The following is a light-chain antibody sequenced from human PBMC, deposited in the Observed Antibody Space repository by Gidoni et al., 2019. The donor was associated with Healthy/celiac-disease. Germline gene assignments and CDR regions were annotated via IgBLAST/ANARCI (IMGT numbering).Light chain of an antibody. CDR2: GAS. CDR1: QSVISN. J-gene: IGKJ4*01. V-gene: IGKV3-15*01. Sequence: EIVMTQSPPPPSVSPGEKATLSCRASQSVISNLDWYQQKPGQAPRIRIYGASTRATGLPARFSGSGSGTEFTLTISSLQSEDFAVYYCQQYNNSPPLFGGGTKVEIK. CDR3: QQYNNSPPL.